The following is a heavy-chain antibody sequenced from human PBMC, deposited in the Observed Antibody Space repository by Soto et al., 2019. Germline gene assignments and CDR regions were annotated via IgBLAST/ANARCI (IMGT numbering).Heavy chain of an antibody. CDR1: GFTISSYT. Sequence: GGSLRLSCAASGFTISSYTMSWVRQAPGKGLVWVSTISGGGSSTYYADSVQGRFTISRDNSKNTLYLQMNSLSPEDTSVYYCAKGLGITTRYYDCWGQGTLVTVSS. CDR2: ISGGGSST. V-gene: IGHV3-23*01. J-gene: IGHJ4*02. CDR3: AKGLGITTRYYDC. D-gene: IGHD3-10*01.